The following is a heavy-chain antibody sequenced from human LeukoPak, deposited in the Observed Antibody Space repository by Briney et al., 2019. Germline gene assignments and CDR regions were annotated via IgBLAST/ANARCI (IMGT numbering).Heavy chain of an antibody. D-gene: IGHD3-10*01. CDR1: GFTFSSYG. CDR2: ISGSGDNT. Sequence: PGGSLRLSCAGSGFTFSSYGMNWVRQAPGKGLEWVSAISGSGDNTYYADSVKGRFTISRDSSKNTLYLQMNSLRAEDTAVYYCAKELWPHFDYWGQGTLVTVSS. J-gene: IGHJ4*02. V-gene: IGHV3-23*01. CDR3: AKELWPHFDY.